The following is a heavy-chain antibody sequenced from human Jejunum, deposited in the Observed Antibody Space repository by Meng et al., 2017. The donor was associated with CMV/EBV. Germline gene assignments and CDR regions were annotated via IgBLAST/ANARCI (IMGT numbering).Heavy chain of an antibody. Sequence: SGFPLNRYGIRWVRQCPGKGLEWVAVLWYDGSRKYFADSVQGRFSISRDDSKNTVYLQMNSLRAEDTAVYYCARDNDGSSHYSQFDYWGQGTLVTVSS. CDR2: LWYDGSRK. V-gene: IGHV3-33*01. CDR3: ARDNDGSSHYSQFDY. CDR1: GFPLNRYG. J-gene: IGHJ4*02. D-gene: IGHD3-22*01.